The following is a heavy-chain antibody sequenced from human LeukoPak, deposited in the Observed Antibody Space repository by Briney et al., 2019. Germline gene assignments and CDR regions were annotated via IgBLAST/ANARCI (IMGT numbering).Heavy chain of an antibody. CDR1: GYTFTSYY. J-gene: IGHJ4*02. V-gene: IGHV1-46*01. CDR2: INPSGGSA. CDR3: ARAYYYDSSGYIGDFDY. D-gene: IGHD3-22*01. Sequence: ASVKVSCKASGYTFTSYYMHWVRQAPGQGLEWMGMINPSGGSANYAQKFQGRVTMTRDMSTGTVYMELSSLRSEDTAVYYCARAYYYDSSGYIGDFDYWGQGTLVTVSS.